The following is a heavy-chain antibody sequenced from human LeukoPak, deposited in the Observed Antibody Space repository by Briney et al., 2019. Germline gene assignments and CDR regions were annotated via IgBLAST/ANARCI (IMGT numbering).Heavy chain of an antibody. Sequence: GASVKVSCKASGYTFTGYYMHWVRQAPGQGLEWMGWINPNSGGTNYAQKFQGRVTVTSDTSIRTAYMELSRLRSDDTAVYYCARGHSGFGVLNPVDYWGQGTLVTVSS. V-gene: IGHV1-2*02. D-gene: IGHD3-3*01. CDR1: GYTFTGYY. CDR2: INPNSGGT. J-gene: IGHJ4*02. CDR3: ARGHSGFGVLNPVDY.